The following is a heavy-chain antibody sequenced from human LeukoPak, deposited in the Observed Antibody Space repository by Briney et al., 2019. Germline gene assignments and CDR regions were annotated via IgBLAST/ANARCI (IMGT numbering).Heavy chain of an antibody. Sequence: SGGSLRLSCAASGFTFSSNGMTWVRQAPGKGLEWVSTISDSGGGAHYADSVEGRFTISRDSSRGTLYLQMHSLRAEDTAVYYCAKDRPYISSWYGCSTPWGQGTLVTVSS. CDR2: ISDSGGGA. V-gene: IGHV3-23*01. CDR1: GFTFSSNG. CDR3: AKDRPYISSWYGCSTP. D-gene: IGHD6-13*01. J-gene: IGHJ5*02.